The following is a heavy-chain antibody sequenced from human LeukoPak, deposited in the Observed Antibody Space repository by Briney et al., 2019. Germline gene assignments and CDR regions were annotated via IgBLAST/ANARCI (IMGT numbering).Heavy chain of an antibody. CDR3: TTTQGAAAGPGLYYYYGMDV. CDR1: GGSISSGDYY. Sequence: SQTLSLTCTVSGGSISSGDYYWSWIRQPPGKGLEWIGYIYYSGSTNSNPSLKSRVTISVDTSKNQFSLKLSSVTAADTAVYYCTTTQGAAAGPGLYYYYGMDVWGQGTTVTVSS. V-gene: IGHV4-30-4*01. D-gene: IGHD6-13*01. J-gene: IGHJ6*02. CDR2: IYYSGST.